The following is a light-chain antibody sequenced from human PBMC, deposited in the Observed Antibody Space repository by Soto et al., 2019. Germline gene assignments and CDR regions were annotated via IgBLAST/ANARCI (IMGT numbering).Light chain of an antibody. Sequence: QTVVTQEPSLTVSPGGTVTLTCGSSTGAVTSGHSPYWFQQKPGQAPRTLIYDTSNKHSWTPARFSGSLTLSGAQPEDEADYYCLLSDSGARVFGGGTKLTVL. CDR1: TGAVTSGHS. CDR2: DTS. V-gene: IGLV7-46*01. CDR3: LLSDSGARV. J-gene: IGLJ3*02.